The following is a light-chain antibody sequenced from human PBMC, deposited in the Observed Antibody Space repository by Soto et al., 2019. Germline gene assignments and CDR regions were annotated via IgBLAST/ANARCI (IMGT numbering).Light chain of an antibody. V-gene: IGKV3-11*01. J-gene: IGKJ4*02. CDR3: QQRSNWPPLT. CDR1: QSVSSY. CDR2: DAS. Sequence: EILLTQSPATLSLSPGERATLSCRASQSVSSYLAWYQQKPGQAPRLLIYDASNRATGIPPRFSRSGSGTDFTLTISSLEPEDYAVYYCQQRSNWPPLTFGGGTRVQIK.